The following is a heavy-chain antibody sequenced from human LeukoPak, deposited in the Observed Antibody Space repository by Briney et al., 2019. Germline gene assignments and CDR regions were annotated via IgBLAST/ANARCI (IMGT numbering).Heavy chain of an antibody. CDR2: MNPNSDNT. J-gene: IGHJ5*02. V-gene: IGHV1-8*01. CDR3: ARGAYTPRQEYCSSTSCYTDNWFDP. Sequence: ASVTVSCKASGYTFTRYDINWVRQATGQGLEWMGWMNPNSDNTGYAQKFQGRVTMPRNTSISTAYMELSSLRSEDTAVYYCARGAYTPRQEYCSSTSCYTDNWFDPWGQGALVTVSS. D-gene: IGHD2-2*02. CDR1: GYTFTRYD.